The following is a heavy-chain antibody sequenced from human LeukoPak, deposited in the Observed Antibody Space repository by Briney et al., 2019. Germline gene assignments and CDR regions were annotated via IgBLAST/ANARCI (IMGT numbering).Heavy chain of an antibody. CDR1: RLTFSGYW. J-gene: IGHJ4*02. CDR2: INRDGSEK. Sequence: GGSLRLSCVVSRLTFSGYWMRWVRQAPGKGLEWVAAINRDGSEKRYVDSVEGRFTISRDNARNSVYLQMTSLGAEDTAVYYCATYTQHFGAPGGADYWGLGALVTVSS. V-gene: IGHV3-7*03. CDR3: ATYTQHFGAPGGADY. D-gene: IGHD2-8*02.